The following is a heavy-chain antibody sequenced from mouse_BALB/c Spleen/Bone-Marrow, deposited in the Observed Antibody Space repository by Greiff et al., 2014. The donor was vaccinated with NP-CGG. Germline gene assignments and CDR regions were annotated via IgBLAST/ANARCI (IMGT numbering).Heavy chain of an antibody. CDR2: IDPSDSYT. CDR3: KRSWAY. V-gene: IGHV1S127*01. J-gene: IGHJ3*01. CDR1: GYTFTSYW. Sequence: VQLQESGAELVKPGASVKMSCKASGYTFTSYWMHWVKQRPGQGLEWIGTIDPSDSYTSYNQKFKGKATLTVDTSSSTAYMQLSGVTSGESGVYYDKRSWAYGGKGTLVPVSA.